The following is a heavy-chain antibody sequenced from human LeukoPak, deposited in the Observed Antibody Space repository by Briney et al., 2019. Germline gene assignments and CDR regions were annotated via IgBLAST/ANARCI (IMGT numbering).Heavy chain of an antibody. CDR2: INSDRSSA. J-gene: IGHJ6*02. V-gene: IGHV3-74*01. D-gene: IGHD7-27*01. CDR1: GLTFSSHW. CDR3: ARDMVLPGDQDYYYYGMDV. Sequence: GGSLRLSCAASGLTFSSHWMHWVRQAPGKGLVWVSRINSDRSSASYADSVKGRFTISRDNAKNTLYLQMNSLRAEDTAVYYRARDMVLPGDQDYYYYGMDVWGQGTTVTVSS.